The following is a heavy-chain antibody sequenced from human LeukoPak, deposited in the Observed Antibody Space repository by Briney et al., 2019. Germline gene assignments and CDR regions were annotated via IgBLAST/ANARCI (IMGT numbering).Heavy chain of an antibody. CDR1: GYTFTSYD. Sequence: ASVKVSCTTSGYTFTSYDINWVRQATGQGLEWMGGMNPNSGNTAYPQKFQGRVTMTSDTSINTAYLELSSLRSEDTAVYYCARGVQYSYGRYYFDYWGQGTLVTVSS. CDR3: ARGVQYSYGRYYFDY. V-gene: IGHV1-8*01. CDR2: MNPNSGNT. J-gene: IGHJ4*02. D-gene: IGHD5-18*01.